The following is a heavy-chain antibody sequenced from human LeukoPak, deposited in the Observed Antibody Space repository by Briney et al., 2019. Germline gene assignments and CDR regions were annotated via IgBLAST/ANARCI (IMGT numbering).Heavy chain of an antibody. D-gene: IGHD5-18*01. CDR3: AKDSGYSYGTLDY. CDR1: GFTFSSYG. Sequence: GGSLRLSCAASGFTFSSYGMHWVRQAPGKGLEWVAVIWYDGSNKYYADSVKGRFTISRDNSKNTLYLQMNSLRAEDTAVYCCAKDSGYSYGTLDYWGQGTLVTVSS. CDR2: IWYDGSNK. V-gene: IGHV3-33*06. J-gene: IGHJ4*02.